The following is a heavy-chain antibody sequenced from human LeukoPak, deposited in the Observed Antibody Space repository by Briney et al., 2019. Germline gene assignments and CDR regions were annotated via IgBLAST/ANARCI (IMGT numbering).Heavy chain of an antibody. Sequence: GGSLRLSCAASGFTFSSYWMSWVRQAPGKGLEWVANIKQDGSEKYYVDSVKDRFTISRDNAKNPLYLQMNSLRAEDTALYYCAKDGGGDSSSWDYWGQGTLVTVSS. V-gene: IGHV3-7*03. J-gene: IGHJ4*02. CDR1: GFTFSSYW. CDR3: AKDGGGDSSSWDY. D-gene: IGHD6-13*01. CDR2: IKQDGSEK.